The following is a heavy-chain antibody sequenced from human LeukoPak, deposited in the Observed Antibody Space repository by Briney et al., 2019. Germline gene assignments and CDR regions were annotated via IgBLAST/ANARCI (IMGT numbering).Heavy chain of an antibody. V-gene: IGHV4-39*01. CDR2: IYYSGYT. D-gene: IGHD3/OR15-3a*01. Sequence: SETLSLTCTVSGGSIGSNNYYWGWIRQPPGKGLEWIGSIYYSGYTYYNPSLKSRVTISLDTSRNQFSLRLSSVTAADTADYYCARAQGNGLIDFWGQGTLVTVSS. J-gene: IGHJ4*02. CDR1: GGSIGSNNYY. CDR3: ARAQGNGLIDF.